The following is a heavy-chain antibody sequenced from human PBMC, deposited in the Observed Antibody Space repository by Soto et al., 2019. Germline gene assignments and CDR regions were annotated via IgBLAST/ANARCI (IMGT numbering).Heavy chain of an antibody. CDR2: ISFDGTKK. D-gene: IGHD4-17*01. Sequence: GGFLRLSCAASGFTFNIYALHWVRQAPGKGLEWVAVISFDGTKKYYSDSVKGRFTISRDNLKNTLYLQMSNLRVEDAALYFCAREDDYGYRYINYGLDVWGQGTTVTVSS. J-gene: IGHJ6*02. CDR1: GFTFNIYA. V-gene: IGHV3-30-3*01. CDR3: AREDDYGYRYINYGLDV.